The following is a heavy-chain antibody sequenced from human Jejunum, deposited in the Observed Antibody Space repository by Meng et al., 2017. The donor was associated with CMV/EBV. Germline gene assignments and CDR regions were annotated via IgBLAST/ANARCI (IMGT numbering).Heavy chain of an antibody. V-gene: IGHV3-74*01. CDR1: GFTFRSSW. CDR2: IITDGSAT. CDR3: ARGTWRYFDL. J-gene: IGHJ2*01. D-gene: IGHD5-12*01. Sequence: LSCEASGFTFRSSWMPWVRQAPGKGLVWVSRIITDGSATVYADSVGGRFTISRDNAKNTLYLQMDSLRAEDTGVYYCARGTWRYFDLWGRGTLVTVSS.